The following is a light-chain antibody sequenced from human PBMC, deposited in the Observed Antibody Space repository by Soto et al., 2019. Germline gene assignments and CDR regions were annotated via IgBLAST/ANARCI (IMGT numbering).Light chain of an antibody. Sequence: QSVLTQPRSVSGSPGQSVTIFCTGTSSDVGGSDYVSWCQHHPGKAPKLVIYDVTKRPSGVPDRFSGSKSGNTASLTISGLQAEDEADYYCASYAGYYVFGTGTKVTVL. V-gene: IGLV2-11*01. CDR3: ASYAGYYV. J-gene: IGLJ1*01. CDR2: DVT. CDR1: SSDVGGSDY.